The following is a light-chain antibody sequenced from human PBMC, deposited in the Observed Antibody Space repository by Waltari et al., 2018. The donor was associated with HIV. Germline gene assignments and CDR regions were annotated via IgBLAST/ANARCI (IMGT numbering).Light chain of an antibody. CDR2: GVT. V-gene: IGLV2-14*01. CDR1: HSAIGAYNF. CDR3: SSYTSFKTVV. J-gene: IGLJ3*02. Sequence: QSALTQPASVSGSPGQSITIPCTGTHSAIGAYNFVSWYQQHPDQAPRLILFGVTRRPSGISSRFSGLKSGNTASLTIFGLQDEDEADYYCSSYTSFKTVVFGGGTKLTVL.